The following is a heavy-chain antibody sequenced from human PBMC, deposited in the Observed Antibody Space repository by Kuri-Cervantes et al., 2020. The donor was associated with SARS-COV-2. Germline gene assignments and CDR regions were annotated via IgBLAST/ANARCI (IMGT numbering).Heavy chain of an antibody. CDR3: ARLRDCSGGSCPKALDY. D-gene: IGHD2-15*01. Sequence: SETLSLTCAVYGGSFSGYYWSWIRQPPGKGLEWIGEINHSGSTNYNPSPKSRVTISVDTSKNQFSLKLSSVTAADTAVYYCARLRDCSGGSCPKALDYWGQGTLVTVSS. CDR2: INHSGST. V-gene: IGHV4-34*01. CDR1: GGSFSGYY. J-gene: IGHJ4*02.